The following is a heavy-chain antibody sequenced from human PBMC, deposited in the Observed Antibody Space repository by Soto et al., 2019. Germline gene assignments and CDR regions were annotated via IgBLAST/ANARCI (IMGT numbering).Heavy chain of an antibody. V-gene: IGHV3-30*03. Sequence: QVQLVESGGGVVQPGRSLRLSCAASGFTFNNYGMRWVRQAPGKGLEWVAILSHDGTITYYGDSVRGRFTVSRDESKNTLYLQMNSLRPEDTAVYYCARDWGSSGWFNWFDPWGQGTLVTVSS. J-gene: IGHJ5*02. CDR3: ARDWGSSGWFNWFDP. CDR1: GFTFNNYG. CDR2: LSHDGTIT. D-gene: IGHD6-19*01.